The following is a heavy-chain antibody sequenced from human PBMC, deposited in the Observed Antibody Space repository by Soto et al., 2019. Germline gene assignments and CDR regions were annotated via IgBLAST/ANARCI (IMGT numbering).Heavy chain of an antibody. CDR3: AGGDFYHSSGYYFYYYTTDV. V-gene: IGHV4-39*01. CDR2: VYYGGST. D-gene: IGHD3-22*01. CDR1: GGSISSSSYY. J-gene: IGHJ6*02. Sequence: SETLSLTCTVSGGSISSSSYYWGWIRQPPGKGLEWIGNVYYGGSTYYNPSLKSRVTISVETSKSQFSLKLSSVTAADTAVYYCAGGDFYHSSGYYFYYYTTDVWGQGTTVTVSS.